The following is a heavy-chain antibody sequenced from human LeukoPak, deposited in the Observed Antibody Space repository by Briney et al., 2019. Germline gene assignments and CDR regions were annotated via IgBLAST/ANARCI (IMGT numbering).Heavy chain of an antibody. J-gene: IGHJ4*02. CDR2: VNPNSGGT. V-gene: IGHV1-2*04. CDR1: GYTFTGYY. D-gene: IGHD6-13*01. Sequence: ASVKVSCKASGYTFTGYYMHWVRQAPGQGLEWMGWVNPNSGGTNYAQKFQGWVTVTRDTSISTAYMELSRLGSDDTAVYYCARAASSSLTSFNYWGQGTLVTVSS. CDR3: ARAASSSLTSFNY.